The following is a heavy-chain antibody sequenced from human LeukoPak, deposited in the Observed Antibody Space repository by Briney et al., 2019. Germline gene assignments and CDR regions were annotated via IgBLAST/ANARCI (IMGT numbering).Heavy chain of an antibody. CDR1: GFIFSSYA. Sequence: GRSLRLSCAASGFIFSSYAMHWVRQAPGKGLEWVAVISYDGSNKYYADSVKGRFTISRDNSKNTLYLQMNSLRAEDTAVYYCARDVGEYSSSLLPGWFDPWGQGTLVTVSS. CDR3: ARDVGEYSSSLLPGWFDP. V-gene: IGHV3-30-3*01. J-gene: IGHJ5*02. D-gene: IGHD6-6*01. CDR2: ISYDGSNK.